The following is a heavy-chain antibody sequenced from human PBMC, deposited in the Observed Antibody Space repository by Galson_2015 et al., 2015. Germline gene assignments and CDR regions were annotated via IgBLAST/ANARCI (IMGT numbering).Heavy chain of an antibody. V-gene: IGHV3-48*02. CDR3: ARDPGYSYAFFD. D-gene: IGHD5-18*01. CDR1: GFTFSTYS. CDR2: ISGNSINI. J-gene: IGHJ4*02. Sequence: SLRISCAASGFTFSTYSMNWVRQAPGKGPEWVSYISGNSINIYYADSVKGRFTISRDNAKNSLYSQMNSLRDEDTAVYYCARDPGYSYAFFDWGQGTLVTVSS.